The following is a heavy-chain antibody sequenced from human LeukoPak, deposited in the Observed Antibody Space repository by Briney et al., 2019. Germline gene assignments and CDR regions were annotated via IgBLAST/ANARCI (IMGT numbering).Heavy chain of an antibody. CDR3: ARGRISGYSNYGFDY. CDR2: INHSGST. V-gene: IGHV4-34*01. CDR1: GGSFSGYY. Sequence: SETLSLTCAVYGGSFSGYYWSWIRQPPGKGLEGIGEINHSGSTNYNPSLKSRVTISVDTSKNQFSLKLSSVTAADTAVYYCARGRISGYSNYGFDYWGQGTLVTVSS. D-gene: IGHD4-11*01. J-gene: IGHJ4*02.